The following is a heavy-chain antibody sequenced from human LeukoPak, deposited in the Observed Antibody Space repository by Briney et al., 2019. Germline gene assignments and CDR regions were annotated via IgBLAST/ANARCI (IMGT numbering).Heavy chain of an antibody. J-gene: IGHJ4*02. CDR2: IHSTGST. D-gene: IGHD1-26*01. CDR3: ARDGYSGSSLFDY. CDR1: GGSINSHF. Sequence: PSETLSLTCTVPGGSINSHFWSWIRQPPGKGLEWIGDIHSTGSTNYNPSLKSRVTISVDTSRNQFSLKLSSVTAADTAVYYCARDGYSGSSLFDYWGQGALVTVSS. V-gene: IGHV4-59*11.